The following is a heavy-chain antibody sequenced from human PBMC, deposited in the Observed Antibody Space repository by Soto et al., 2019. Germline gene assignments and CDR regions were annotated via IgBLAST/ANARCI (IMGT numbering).Heavy chain of an antibody. V-gene: IGHV3-74*01. CDR3: ARVLPALDYYYGMDV. CDR1: GFTFSSYW. Sequence: GGSLRLSCAASGFTFSSYWMHWVRQAPGKGLVWVSRINSDGSSTSYADSVKGRFTISRDNAKNTLYLQMNSLRAEDTAVYYCARVLPALDYYYGMDVWGQGTTVTVSS. CDR2: INSDGSST. J-gene: IGHJ6*02.